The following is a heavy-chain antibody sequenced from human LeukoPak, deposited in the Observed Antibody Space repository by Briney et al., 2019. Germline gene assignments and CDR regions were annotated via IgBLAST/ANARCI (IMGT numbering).Heavy chain of an antibody. CDR3: ARIVVVTAKSDY. Sequence: GGSLRLSCAASGFTFSSYEMNWVRQAPGKGLVWVSRINSDGSSTSYADSVKGRFTISRDNAKNTLYLQMNSLRAEDTAVYYCARIVVVTAKSDYWGQGTLVTVSS. CDR2: INSDGSST. CDR1: GFTFSSYE. V-gene: IGHV3-74*01. D-gene: IGHD2-21*02. J-gene: IGHJ4*02.